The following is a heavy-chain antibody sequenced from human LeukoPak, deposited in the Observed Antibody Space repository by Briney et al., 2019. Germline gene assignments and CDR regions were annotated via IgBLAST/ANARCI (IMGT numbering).Heavy chain of an antibody. CDR1: GFTFSSYS. V-gene: IGHV3-21*01. CDR3: ARDEGGFYYYYGMDV. J-gene: IGHJ6*02. D-gene: IGHD3-16*01. Sequence: GGSLRLSCAASGFTFSSYSMNWVRQAPGKGLESVSPISSSSYIYYADSVKGRFTISRDNAKNSLYLQMNSLRAEDTAVYYCARDEGGFYYYYGMDVWGQGTTVTVSS. CDR2: ISSSSYI.